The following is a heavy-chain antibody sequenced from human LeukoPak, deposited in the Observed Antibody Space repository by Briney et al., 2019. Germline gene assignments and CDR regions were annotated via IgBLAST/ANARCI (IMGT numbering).Heavy chain of an antibody. CDR1: GGSFSGYY. CDR2: INHSGST. J-gene: IGHJ3*02. CDR3: ARGVHNYDILTGYYSLGAFAI. D-gene: IGHD3-9*01. Sequence: SETLSLTCAVYGGSFSGYYWSWIRQPPGKGLEWIGEINHSGSTNYNPSLKSRVTISVDTSKNQFSLKLRSVTAADTAVYYCARGVHNYDILTGYYSLGAFAIWGQGTMVTVSS. V-gene: IGHV4-34*01.